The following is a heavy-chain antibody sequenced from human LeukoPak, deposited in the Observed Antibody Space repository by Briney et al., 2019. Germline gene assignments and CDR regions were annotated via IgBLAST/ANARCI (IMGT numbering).Heavy chain of an antibody. CDR2: INHSGST. CDR3: ASLEGDFDFDY. J-gene: IGHJ4*02. Sequence: SETLSLTCAVYGGSFSGYYWSWIRQPPGKGLEWIGEINHSGSTNYNPSLKSRVTISVDTSKNQFSLKLSSVTAADTAVYYCASLEGDFDFDYWGQGTLVTVSS. V-gene: IGHV4-34*01. D-gene: IGHD2-21*01. CDR1: GGSFSGYY.